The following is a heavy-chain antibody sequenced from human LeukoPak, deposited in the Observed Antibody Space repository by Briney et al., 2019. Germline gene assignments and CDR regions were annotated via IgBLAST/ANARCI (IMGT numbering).Heavy chain of an antibody. V-gene: IGHV3-73*01. D-gene: IGHD5-12*01. J-gene: IGHJ4*02. CDR3: ARGPSGYHNT. CDR1: GFTFSGSA. Sequence: PGGSLRLSCAASGFTFSGSALHWVRQASGKGLEWVGRIRSTANGYATAYAASVKGRFTISRDDSKNTAYLQMNSLRVEDTAIYYCARGPSGYHNTGGQGTLVTVSS. CDR2: IRSTANGYAT.